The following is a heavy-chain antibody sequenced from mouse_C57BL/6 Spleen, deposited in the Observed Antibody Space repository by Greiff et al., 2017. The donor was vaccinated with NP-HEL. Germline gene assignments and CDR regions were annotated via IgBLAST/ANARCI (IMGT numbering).Heavy chain of an antibody. CDR3: ARQRETYYSNYGAMDY. Sequence: EVQLVESGGDLVKPGGSLKLSCAASGFTFSSYGMSWVRQTPDKRLEWVATISSGGSYTYYPDSVKGRFTISRDNAKNTLYLEMSSLKSEDTTMYYRARQRETYYSNYGAMDYWGQGTSVTVSS. CDR1: GFTFSSYG. J-gene: IGHJ4*01. D-gene: IGHD2-5*01. V-gene: IGHV5-6*01. CDR2: ISSGGSYT.